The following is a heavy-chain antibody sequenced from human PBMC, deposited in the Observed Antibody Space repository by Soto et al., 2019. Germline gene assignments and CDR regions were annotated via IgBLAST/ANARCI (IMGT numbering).Heavy chain of an antibody. CDR1: GYTFTSYG. CDR3: ATYDFWSGYNWFDP. V-gene: IGHV1-18*01. CDR2: ISAYNGNT. Sequence: ASVKVSCKASGYTFTSYGISWVRQAPGQGLEWMGWISAYNGNTNYAQKLQGRVTITTDTSTSTAYMELSSLRSEDTAVYYCATYDFWSGYNWFDPWGQGTLVTVSS. D-gene: IGHD3-3*01. J-gene: IGHJ5*02.